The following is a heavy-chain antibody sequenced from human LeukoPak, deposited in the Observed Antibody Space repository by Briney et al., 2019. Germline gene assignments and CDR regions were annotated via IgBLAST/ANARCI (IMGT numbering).Heavy chain of an antibody. CDR1: GGTFSSYA. CDR2: IIPIFGTA. D-gene: IGHD4-17*01. Sequence: SVTVSCKASGGTFSSYAISWVRQAPGQGLGWMGGIIPIFGTANCAQKFQGRVTITADESTSTAYMELSSLRSEDTAVYYCARGTVTTPGDNWFDPWGQGTLVTVSS. V-gene: IGHV1-69*01. J-gene: IGHJ5*02. CDR3: ARGTVTTPGDNWFDP.